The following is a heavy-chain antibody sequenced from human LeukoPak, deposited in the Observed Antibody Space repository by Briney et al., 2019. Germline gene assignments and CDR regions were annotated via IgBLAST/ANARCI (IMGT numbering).Heavy chain of an antibody. V-gene: IGHV4-39*01. Sequence: SETLSLTCTVSGGSISSSSYYWGWIRQPPGKGLEWIGSIYYSGSTYYNPSLKSRVTISVDTSKNQFSLKLTSVTAADTAVYYCARHRQTTVTTRFGPWGQGTLVTVSS. CDR3: ARHRQTTVTTRFGP. CDR2: IYYSGST. CDR1: GGSISSSSYY. D-gene: IGHD4-17*01. J-gene: IGHJ5*02.